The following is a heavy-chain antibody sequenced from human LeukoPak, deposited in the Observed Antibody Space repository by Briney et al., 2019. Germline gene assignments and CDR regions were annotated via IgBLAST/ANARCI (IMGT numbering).Heavy chain of an antibody. D-gene: IGHD3-10*01. CDR1: GFTFRAHG. V-gene: IGHV3-23*01. Sequence: PGGTLRLSCAASGFTFRAHGMDWVRQAPGEGLEWVAGISPGGDITYYADSVKGRFTISRDHSKNTLYLQMNSLRAEDTAVYYCAKQGYLSMVRGAHYYYYYMDVWGKGTTVTISS. CDR3: AKQGYLSMVRGAHYYYYYMDV. CDR2: ISPGGDIT. J-gene: IGHJ6*03.